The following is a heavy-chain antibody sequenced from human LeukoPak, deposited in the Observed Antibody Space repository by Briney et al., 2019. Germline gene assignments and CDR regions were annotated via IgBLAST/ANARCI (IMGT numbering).Heavy chain of an antibody. Sequence: GGSLRLSCAASGFTFSSYSMNWVRQAPGKGLEWVSSISSSSSYICYADSVKGRFTISRDNAKNSVYLQMNSLRAEDTAVYYCARVWSSGYTKDYWGQGTLVTVSS. CDR3: ARVWSSGYTKDY. D-gene: IGHD3-22*01. J-gene: IGHJ4*02. CDR2: ISSSSSYI. CDR1: GFTFSSYS. V-gene: IGHV3-21*01.